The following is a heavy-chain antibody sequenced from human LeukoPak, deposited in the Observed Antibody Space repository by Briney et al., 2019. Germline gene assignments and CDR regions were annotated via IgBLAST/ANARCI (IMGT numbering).Heavy chain of an antibody. CDR1: GFTFSSYW. Sequence: GGSLRLSCAASGFTFSSYWMNWVRQAPGAGLEWVAVIWSDGSDKYYAKSVKGRFTISRDNSKNSLFLQMNSLRAEDTAVYYCAKDAQRGFDYSNSLQNWGQGILVTVSS. CDR3: AKDAQRGFDYSNSLQN. D-gene: IGHD4-11*01. J-gene: IGHJ1*01. V-gene: IGHV3-33*06. CDR2: IWSDGSDK.